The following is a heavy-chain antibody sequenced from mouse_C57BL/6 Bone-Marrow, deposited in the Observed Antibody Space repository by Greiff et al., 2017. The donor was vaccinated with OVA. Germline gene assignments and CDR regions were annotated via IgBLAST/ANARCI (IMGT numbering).Heavy chain of an antibody. CDR2: IYPRSGNT. Sequence: QVQLKESGAELARPGASVKLSCKASGYTFTSYGISWVKQRTGQGLEWIGEIYPRSGNTYYNEKFKGKATLTADKSSSTAYMELRSLTSEDSAVYFCAKGPVVRYFDVWGTGTTVTVSS. V-gene: IGHV1-81*01. CDR1: GYTFTSYG. D-gene: IGHD1-1*01. J-gene: IGHJ1*03. CDR3: AKGPVVRYFDV.